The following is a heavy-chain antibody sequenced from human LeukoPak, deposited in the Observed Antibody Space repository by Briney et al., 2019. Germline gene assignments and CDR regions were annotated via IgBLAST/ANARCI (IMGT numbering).Heavy chain of an antibody. CDR3: FQAGDGIRYFDWLLSPYYYYGMDV. J-gene: IGHJ6*02. Sequence: ASVKVSCKASGYTFTSYGISWVRQAPGQVLDRMGWISAYNGNTNYAQKLQGRVTMTTDTSTSTASMELRSLRSDDTAVYYFFQAGDGIRYFDWLLSPYYYYGMDVWGQGTTVTVSS. CDR2: ISAYNGNT. CDR1: GYTFTSYG. V-gene: IGHV1-18*01. D-gene: IGHD3-9*01.